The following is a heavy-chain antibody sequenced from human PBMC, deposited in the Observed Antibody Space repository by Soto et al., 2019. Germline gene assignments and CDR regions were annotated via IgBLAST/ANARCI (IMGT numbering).Heavy chain of an antibody. V-gene: IGHV3-7*05. Sequence: EVQLVESGGGLVQPGGPLRLSCEGSGFSVRTDWMSWVRQAPGKGLEWVANIQPDESEKHYVDSVKGRFTISRDDAKNSLYLQMDSLRAEDTAVYYCAARGGSYGYFDYWGQGTLVTVSS. D-gene: IGHD1-26*01. CDR3: AARGGSYGYFDY. CDR2: IQPDESEK. CDR1: GFSVRTDW. J-gene: IGHJ4*02.